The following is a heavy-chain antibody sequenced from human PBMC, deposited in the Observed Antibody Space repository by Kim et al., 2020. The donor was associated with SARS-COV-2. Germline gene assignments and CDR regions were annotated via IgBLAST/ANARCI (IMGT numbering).Heavy chain of an antibody. CDR3: ARGKAAAGRSGYYYYYDMDV. CDR1: GGTFSSYA. Sequence: SVKVSCKASGGTFSSYAYTWVRQAPGQGLEWMGGIIPKFGTANYAQKFQGRVTITADESTSTAYMELSSLRSEDTAFYYCARGKAAAGRSGYYYYYDMDVWGQGTSVTVSS. V-gene: IGHV1-69*13. J-gene: IGHJ6*02. D-gene: IGHD6-13*01. CDR2: IIPKFGTA.